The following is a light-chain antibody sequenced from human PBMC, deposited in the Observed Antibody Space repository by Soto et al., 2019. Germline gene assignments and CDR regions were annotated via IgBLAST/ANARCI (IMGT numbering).Light chain of an antibody. CDR3: QHYYNYPCT. CDR2: AAS. V-gene: IGKV1-8*01. Sequence: AVLLTQSPSSFSASTGDRATITCRASQDIHNYLAWYQQVPGKAPKLLLYAASMLQTGVPSRFSGSGSGTDFTLTIDGLQSEDFATYFCQHYYNYPCTFGQGTTVE. CDR1: QDIHNY. J-gene: IGKJ1*01.